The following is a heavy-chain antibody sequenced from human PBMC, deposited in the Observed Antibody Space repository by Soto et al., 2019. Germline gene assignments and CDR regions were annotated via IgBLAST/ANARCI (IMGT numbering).Heavy chain of an antibody. CDR1: GYTFTSYD. CDR3: ARDPRPPSGWLGFWEYGMDV. CDR2: MNPNSGNT. D-gene: IGHD3-3*01. Sequence: ASVKVSCKASGYTFTSYDINWVRQATGQGLEWMGWMNPNSGNTGYAQKFQGRVTMTRNTSISTAYMELSSLRSEDTAVYYCARDPRPPSGWLGFWEYGMDVWGQGTTVTVSS. V-gene: IGHV1-8*01. J-gene: IGHJ6*02.